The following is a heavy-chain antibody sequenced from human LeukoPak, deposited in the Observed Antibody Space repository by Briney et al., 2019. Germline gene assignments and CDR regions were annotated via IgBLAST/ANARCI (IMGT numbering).Heavy chain of an antibody. CDR3: VSPRGFSYGYFDY. V-gene: IGHV4-39*01. J-gene: IGHJ4*02. CDR1: GGSISSSSAY. Sequence: KTSETLSLTCTVSGGSISSSSAYWGWIRQPPGKGLEWIGSIYYSKNTYYNPSLKSRVTISADTSKNQFSLTLGSVSATDTAVYYCVSPRGFSYGYFDYRGQGTLVIVSS. D-gene: IGHD5-18*01. CDR2: IYYSKNT.